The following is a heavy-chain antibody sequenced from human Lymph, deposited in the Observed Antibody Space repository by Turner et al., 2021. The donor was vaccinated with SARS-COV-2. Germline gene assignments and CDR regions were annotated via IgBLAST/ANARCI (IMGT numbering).Heavy chain of an antibody. J-gene: IGHJ3*02. V-gene: IGHV3-66*01. CDR1: GLLVSRNY. CDR3: ARDFREGAFDI. Sequence: EVHLVESGGGLVQPGGSLGLSCAASGLLVSRNYMSWVRQAPGKGLEWVSVIYSGGSTYYVDSGKGRFTISRDNSKNTLFLQMNSLRAEDTAVYYCARDFREGAFDIWGQGTMVTISS. D-gene: IGHD3-10*01. CDR2: IYSGGST.